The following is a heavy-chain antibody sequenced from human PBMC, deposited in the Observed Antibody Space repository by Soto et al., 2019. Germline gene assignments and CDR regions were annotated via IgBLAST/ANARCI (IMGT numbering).Heavy chain of an antibody. V-gene: IGHV3-23*01. D-gene: IGHD3-22*01. J-gene: IGHJ6*02. CDR1: GFTFSTYA. CDR2: ISGSGGST. CDR3: RRERLYESNIHHPTCGTDF. Sequence: PWWSSGLSYAASGFTFSTYAMSWVRQAPGKGLEWVSAISGSGGSTYYADSVKGRFTISRDNSINTLYLQMNSLRADDTAVYYWRRERLYESNIHHPTCGTDFCDQG.